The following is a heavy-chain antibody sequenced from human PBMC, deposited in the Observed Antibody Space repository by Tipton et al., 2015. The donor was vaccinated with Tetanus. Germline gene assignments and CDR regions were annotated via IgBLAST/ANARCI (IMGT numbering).Heavy chain of an antibody. CDR2: INSDGSST. J-gene: IGHJ6*02. CDR1: GFTLSRYW. Sequence: SLRLSCEASGFTLSRYWMHWVRRAPGKGLVWVSRINSDGSSTTYADSVKGRFTISRDHAKNTVYLQMNSLRAEDTAVYFCARRSLTNYGLDVWGQGTPVTVPS. CDR3: ARRSLTNYGLDV. D-gene: IGHD1-1*01. V-gene: IGHV3-74*03.